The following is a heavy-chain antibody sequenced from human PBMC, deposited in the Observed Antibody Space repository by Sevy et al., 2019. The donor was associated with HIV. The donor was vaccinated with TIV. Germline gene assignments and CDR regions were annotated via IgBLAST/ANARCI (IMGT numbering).Heavy chain of an antibody. CDR3: ARETFGPWRNKAAGGGGYFDY. Sequence: SETLSLTCTVSGGSISNYYWSWVRQPAGKGLAWIGRIYASGSTNYNPSLKSRVTMSVDTSKNQFSLKLSSVTAADTAVYYCARETFGPWRNKAAGGGGYFDYWGQGTLVTVSS. J-gene: IGHJ4*02. CDR2: IYASGST. D-gene: IGHD6-13*01. V-gene: IGHV4-4*07. CDR1: GGSISNYY.